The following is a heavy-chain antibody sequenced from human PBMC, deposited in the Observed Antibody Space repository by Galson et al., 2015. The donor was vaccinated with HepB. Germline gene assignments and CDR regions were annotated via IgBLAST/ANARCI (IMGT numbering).Heavy chain of an antibody. CDR1: GFTFSSYG. Sequence: SLRLSCAASGFTFSSYGMHWVRQAPGKGLEWVAVISYDGSNKYYADSVKGRFTISRDNSKNTLYLQMNSLRAEDTAVYYCAKPGQDYITMIVADYYFDYWGQGTLVTVSS. D-gene: IGHD3-22*01. CDR3: AKPGQDYITMIVADYYFDY. V-gene: IGHV3-30*18. CDR2: ISYDGSNK. J-gene: IGHJ4*02.